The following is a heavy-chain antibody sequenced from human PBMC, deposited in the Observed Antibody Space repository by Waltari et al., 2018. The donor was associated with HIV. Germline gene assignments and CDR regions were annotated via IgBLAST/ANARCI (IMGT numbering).Heavy chain of an antibody. CDR1: GGAFSDYY. V-gene: IGHV4-34*02. CDR3: ARGTVIAGDFRFYYYYHGMDV. D-gene: IGHD2-21*01. CDR2: VSQNGGT. Sequence: QVKLQQWVPGRLKESETLSLRCAIYGGAFSDYYWTWTRQSHQKGLEWIGEVSQNGGTNYNPSLKSRVSISVDTSKNQFFLTVTSLTASDTAVYYCARGTVIAGDFRFYYYYHGMDVWGQGTTVTVSS. J-gene: IGHJ6*02.